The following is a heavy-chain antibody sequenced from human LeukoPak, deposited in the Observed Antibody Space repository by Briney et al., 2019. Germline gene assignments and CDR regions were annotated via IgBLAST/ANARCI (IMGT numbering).Heavy chain of an antibody. CDR1: GYTFTGYY. CDR2: INPHTGGT. Sequence: ASVKVSCKASGYTFTGYYIHWVRQAPGQGLEWMGRINPHTGGTSYTQKFQGRVTMTRDTSISAAYMELSGLRSDDTAVYYCARGQSITVAGTDYWGQGTLVTVSS. J-gene: IGHJ4*02. CDR3: ARGQSITVAGTDY. D-gene: IGHD6-19*01. V-gene: IGHV1-2*06.